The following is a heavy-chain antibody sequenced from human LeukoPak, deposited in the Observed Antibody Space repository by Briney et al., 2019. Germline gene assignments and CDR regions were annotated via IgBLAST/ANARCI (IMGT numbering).Heavy chain of an antibody. CDR2: ISYDGSNK. J-gene: IGHJ4*02. V-gene: IGHV3-30-3*02. D-gene: IGHD5-12*01. Sequence: GGSLRLSCAASGFTFSSYAMHWVRQAPGKGLEWVAVISYDGSNKYYADSVKGRFTISRDNSKNTLYLQMNSLRAEDTAVYYCAKHSGYDLTPPKWGQGTLVTVSS. CDR1: GFTFSSYA. CDR3: AKHSGYDLTPPK.